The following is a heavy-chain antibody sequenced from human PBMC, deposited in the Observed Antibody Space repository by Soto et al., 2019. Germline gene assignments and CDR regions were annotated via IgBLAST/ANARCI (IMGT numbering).Heavy chain of an antibody. CDR2: IYHSGST. J-gene: IGHJ4*02. CDR1: GGSISSGGYS. V-gene: IGHV4-30-2*01. Sequence: QLQLQESGSGLVKPSQTLSLTCAVSGGSISSGGYSWSWIRQPPGKGLEWIGYIYHSGSTYYNPSLKSRVTISVARSKNQYSLKLSSVTAADTAVYYCARSQPTVTSDDYWGQGTLVTVSS. CDR3: ARSQPTVTSDDY. D-gene: IGHD4-17*01.